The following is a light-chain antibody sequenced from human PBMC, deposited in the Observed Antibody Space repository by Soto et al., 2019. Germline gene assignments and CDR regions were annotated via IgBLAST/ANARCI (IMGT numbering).Light chain of an antibody. Sequence: QSALTQPASVSGSPGQSITISCTGTSNDIGGNNYVSWYQQHPGKAPKLLIYDVSNRPSGVSNRFSGSKSGNTASLTISGLQAEDEADYYCSSCTTSSALHVFGTGTKVTVL. J-gene: IGLJ1*01. CDR3: SSCTTSSALHV. CDR1: SNDIGGNNY. CDR2: DVS. V-gene: IGLV2-14*03.